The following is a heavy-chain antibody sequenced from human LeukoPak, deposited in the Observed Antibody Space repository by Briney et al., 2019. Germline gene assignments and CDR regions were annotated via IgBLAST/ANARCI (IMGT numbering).Heavy chain of an antibody. CDR3: AKSGYNRFDY. CDR1: GFTFSSSA. D-gene: IGHD5-24*01. V-gene: IGHV3-23*01. J-gene: IGHJ4*02. Sequence: GGSLRLSCAASGFTFSSSAMSWVRQAPGKGLEWVSNISGSGSGGSTYYADSVKGRFTISRDNSKNTLYLQMNSLRAEDTAVYYCAKSGYNRFDYWGQGALVTVSS. CDR2: ISGSGSGGST.